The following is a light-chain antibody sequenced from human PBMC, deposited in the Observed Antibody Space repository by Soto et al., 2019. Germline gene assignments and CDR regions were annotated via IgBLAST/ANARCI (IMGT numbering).Light chain of an antibody. Sequence: DIQMTQSPSTLSASVGDRVTITCRASQSISNWLAWYQQKPGKAPKLLIYDASTLESGVPSRFSGSGSGTEFTLTISSLQPDDFATYYCQQYSDYWTFGQGTKVVIK. CDR3: QQYSDYWT. J-gene: IGKJ1*01. CDR1: QSISNW. V-gene: IGKV1-5*01. CDR2: DAS.